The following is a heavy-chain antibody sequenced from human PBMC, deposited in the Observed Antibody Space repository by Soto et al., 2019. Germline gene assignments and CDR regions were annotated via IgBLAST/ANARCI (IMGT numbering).Heavy chain of an antibody. V-gene: IGHV3-23*01. Sequence: GGSLRLSCAASGFTVSTYDSIWVCKSPGQGLGWVSIGSVSGGSIYYADSVKGRFTISRGNSKNTVDLQMNSLGVEAEAVYYCLKRFGYRSGPFEYWGRGTLVTVSS. CDR3: LKRFGYRSGPFEY. J-gene: IGHJ4*02. D-gene: IGHD3-10*01. CDR1: GFTVSTYD. CDR2: GSVSGGSI.